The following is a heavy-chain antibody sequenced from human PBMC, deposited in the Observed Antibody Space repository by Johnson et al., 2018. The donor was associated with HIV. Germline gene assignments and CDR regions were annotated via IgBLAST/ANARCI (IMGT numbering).Heavy chain of an antibody. CDR3: ARGLPSGGRGAFDI. CDR2: ISWNGGST. D-gene: IGHD3-16*01. CDR1: GFTFDDYA. V-gene: IGHV3-20*04. Sequence: VQLVESGGGVVRPGGSLRLSCEASGFTFDDYAMPWVRQVPGQGLEWGSGISWNGGSTGYADSVTGRFTISRENAKNSLYLQMNSLRAGDTAVYYCARGLPSGGRGAFDIWGQGTMVTVSS. J-gene: IGHJ3*02.